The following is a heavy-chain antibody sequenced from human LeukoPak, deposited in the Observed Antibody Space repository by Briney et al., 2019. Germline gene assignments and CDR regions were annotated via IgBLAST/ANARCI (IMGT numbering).Heavy chain of an antibody. CDR2: INTNTGNP. J-gene: IGHJ4*02. V-gene: IGHV7-4-1*02. CDR1: GYTFTSYA. CDR3: ARSRLDGDSDYVSDCVDY. D-gene: IGHD3-16*01. Sequence: GASVKVSYKASGYTFTSYAMNWVRQAPGQGLEWMGWINTNTGNPTYAQGFTGRFVFSLDTSVSTAYLQISSLKAEDTAVYYCARSRLDGDSDYVSDCVDYWGQGTLVTVSS.